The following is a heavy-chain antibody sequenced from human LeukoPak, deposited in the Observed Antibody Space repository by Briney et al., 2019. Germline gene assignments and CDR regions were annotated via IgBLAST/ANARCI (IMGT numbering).Heavy chain of an antibody. J-gene: IGHJ4*02. D-gene: IGHD3-22*01. CDR1: GGTFSSYA. CDR2: IIPIFGTA. V-gene: IGHV1-69*13. CDR3: ARVPYPSHDGYPAPLDY. Sequence: ASVKVSCKASGGTFSSYAISWVRQAPGQGLEWMGGIIPIFGTANYAQKFQGRVTITADGSTSTAYMELSSLRSEDTAVYYCARVPYPSHDGYPAPLDYWGQGTLVTVSS.